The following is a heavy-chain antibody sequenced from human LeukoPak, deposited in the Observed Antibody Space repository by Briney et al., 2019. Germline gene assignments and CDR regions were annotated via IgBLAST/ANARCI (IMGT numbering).Heavy chain of an antibody. CDR2: IYSDGST. CDR1: GFTVSSSY. Sequence: GGSLRLSCAASGFTVSSSYISWVRQAPGKGLEWVSVIYSDGSTYYADSVKGRFTISRDNSKNTLYLQMNSLRAEDTAVYYCAKDRLVVAPAAMTSNFDYWGQGTLVTVSS. V-gene: IGHV3-66*01. J-gene: IGHJ4*02. CDR3: AKDRLVVAPAAMTSNFDY. D-gene: IGHD2-2*01.